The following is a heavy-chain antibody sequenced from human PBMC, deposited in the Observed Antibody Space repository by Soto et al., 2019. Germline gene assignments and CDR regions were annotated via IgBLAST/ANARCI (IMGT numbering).Heavy chain of an antibody. CDR2: VTATAESA. CDR3: ARGRYYDSPQDL. Sequence: PGGSLRLSCTPFGCNFDAYAMSWVRQAPGTGLEWVSAVTATAESAYYTDSVRGRFIITRENSDNMLYLQMSSLRVEDTAIYFCARGRYYDSPQDLWGRGTQVTVSS. J-gene: IGHJ5*02. D-gene: IGHD3-10*01. CDR1: GCNFDAYA. V-gene: IGHV3-23*01.